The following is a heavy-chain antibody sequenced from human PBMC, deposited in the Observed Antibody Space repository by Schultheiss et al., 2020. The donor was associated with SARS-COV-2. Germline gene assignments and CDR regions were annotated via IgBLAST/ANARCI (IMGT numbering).Heavy chain of an antibody. CDR2: IIPIFGTA. J-gene: IGHJ4*02. D-gene: IGHD2-21*01. CDR1: GGTFSSYA. V-gene: IGHV1-69*13. CDR3: ARGPHCGGECYYFDY. Sequence: SVKVSCKASGGTFSSYAISWVRQAPGQGLEWMGGIIPIFGTANYAQKFQGRVTITADESTNTAYMELSRLTFEDTAVYFCARGPHCGGECYYFDYCGLGTLVTVSS.